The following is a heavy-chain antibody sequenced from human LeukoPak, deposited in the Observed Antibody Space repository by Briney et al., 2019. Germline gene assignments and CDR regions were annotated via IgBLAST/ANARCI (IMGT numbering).Heavy chain of an antibody. V-gene: IGHV3-23*01. CDR2: ISGSGGST. J-gene: IGHJ4*02. CDR1: GFTFSSYA. Sequence: PGGSLRLPCAASGFTFSSYAMSWVRQAPGKGLEWVSAISGSGGSTYYADSVKGRFTISRDNSKNTLYLQMNSLRAEDTAVYYCAKAEYYDFWSGPSDYWGQGTLVTVSS. CDR3: AKAEYYDFWSGPSDY. D-gene: IGHD3-3*01.